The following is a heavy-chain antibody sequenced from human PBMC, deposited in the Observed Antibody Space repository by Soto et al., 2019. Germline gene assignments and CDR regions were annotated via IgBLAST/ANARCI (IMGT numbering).Heavy chain of an antibody. CDR3: ARGLMGELTTYYYYYMDV. D-gene: IGHD3-16*01. J-gene: IGHJ6*03. Sequence: GGSQILSCAASGFTFSSYGMHWVRQAPGKGLEWVAVIWYDGSNKYYADSVKGRFTISRDNSKNTLYLQMNSLRAEDTAVYYCARGLMGELTTYYYYYMDVWGKGTTVTVSS. CDR2: IWYDGSNK. CDR1: GFTFSSYG. V-gene: IGHV3-33*01.